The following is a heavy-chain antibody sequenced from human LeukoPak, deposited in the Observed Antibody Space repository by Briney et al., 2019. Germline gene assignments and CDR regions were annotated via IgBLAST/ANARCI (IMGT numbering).Heavy chain of an antibody. D-gene: IGHD1-7*01. CDR3: AREKKGNYKTNWFDP. Sequence: PSETLSLTCTVSGGSISSYYWSWIRQPAGKGLEWIGRIYTSGSTNYNPSLKSRVTISVDTSKNQFSLKLSSVTAADTAVYYCAREKKGNYKTNWFDPWGQGTLVTVSS. V-gene: IGHV4-4*07. J-gene: IGHJ5*02. CDR1: GGSISSYY. CDR2: IYTSGST.